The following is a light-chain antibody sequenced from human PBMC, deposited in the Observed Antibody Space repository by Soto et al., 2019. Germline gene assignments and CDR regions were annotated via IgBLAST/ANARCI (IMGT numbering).Light chain of an antibody. Sequence: QPALTQPASVSGSPGQSITISCTGTSSDVGGYNYVSWYQQHPGKAPKLMICEVSNRPSGVSNRFSGSKSGNTASLTTSGLQAEDEADYYCSSYTSSSTPCVFGTGTKVTVL. V-gene: IGLV2-14*01. J-gene: IGLJ1*01. CDR1: SSDVGGYNY. CDR3: SSYTSSSTPCV. CDR2: EVS.